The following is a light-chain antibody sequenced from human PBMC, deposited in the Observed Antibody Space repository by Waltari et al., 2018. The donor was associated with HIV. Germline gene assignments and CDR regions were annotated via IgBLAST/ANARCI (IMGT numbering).Light chain of an antibody. V-gene: IGLV1-44*01. CDR2: SLD. CDR3: AAWDDSLNAYV. J-gene: IGLJ1*01. Sequence: QSVLTQTPSASGTPGHRVIVSCSGSSSNIGSNTVNWYQQLPGAAPRRLIHSLDQRPSGVPDRFSGSKSGASASLAISGLQSEDEADYYCAAWDDSLNAYVFGGGTKVTVL. CDR1: SSNIGSNT.